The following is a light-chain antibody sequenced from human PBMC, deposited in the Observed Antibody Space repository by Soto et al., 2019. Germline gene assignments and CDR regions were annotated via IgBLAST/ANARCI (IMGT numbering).Light chain of an antibody. Sequence: DIVLTQTPLSSAVTLGQPASISCRSSQSLLHSDGSTYLSWLHQRPGQPPRLLIYKISNRLSGVPDRFSGSAAGTDFTLKISRVEAEDVGVYYCMRATQFPPYTFGQGTKLEIE. J-gene: IGKJ2*01. CDR2: KIS. CDR1: QSLLHSDGSTY. V-gene: IGKV2-24*01. CDR3: MRATQFPPYT.